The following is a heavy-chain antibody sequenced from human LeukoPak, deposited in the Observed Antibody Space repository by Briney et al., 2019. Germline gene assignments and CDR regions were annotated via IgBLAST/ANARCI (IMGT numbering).Heavy chain of an antibody. CDR2: MNPNSGNT. V-gene: IGHV1-8*02. J-gene: IGHJ4*02. CDR3: ARGLYYYGSGSKPHGY. Sequence: GASVKVSCKASGYSFTNYDINWVRQATGQGLEWMGWMNPNSGNTGYAQKFQGRVTMTRNTSISTAYMELSSLRSEDTAVYYCARGLYYYGSGSKPHGYWGQGTLVTVSS. D-gene: IGHD3-10*01. CDR1: GYSFTNYD.